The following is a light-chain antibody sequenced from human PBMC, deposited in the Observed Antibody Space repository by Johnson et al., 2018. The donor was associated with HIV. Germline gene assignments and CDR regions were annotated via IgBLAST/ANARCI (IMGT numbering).Light chain of an antibody. CDR1: SSNIGNNY. V-gene: IGLV1-51*01. CDR3: GTWDNSLSIGYV. J-gene: IGLJ1*01. CDR2: YND. Sequence: QAVLTQPPSVSAAPGQQVTISCSGSSSNIGNNYVSWYQQLPGTAPKLLIYYNDNRPSGIPDRFSGSKSVPSATLGLSALQPGDEADYYCGTWDNSLSIGYVFGTGTKVTVL.